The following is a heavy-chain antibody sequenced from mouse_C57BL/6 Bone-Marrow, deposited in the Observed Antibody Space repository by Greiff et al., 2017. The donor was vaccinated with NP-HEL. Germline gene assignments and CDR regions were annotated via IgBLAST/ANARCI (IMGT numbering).Heavy chain of an antibody. CDR2: INPGSGGT. J-gene: IGHJ2*01. V-gene: IGHV1-54*01. Sequence: QVQLKESGAELVRPGTSVKVSCKASGYAFTNYLIEWVKQRPGQGLEWIGVINPGSGGTNYNEKFKGKATLTADKSSSTAYMQLSSLTSEDAAVYFCAREAYSFDYWGQGTTLTVSA. CDR1: GYAFTNYL. CDR3: AREAYSFDY. D-gene: IGHD6-1*01.